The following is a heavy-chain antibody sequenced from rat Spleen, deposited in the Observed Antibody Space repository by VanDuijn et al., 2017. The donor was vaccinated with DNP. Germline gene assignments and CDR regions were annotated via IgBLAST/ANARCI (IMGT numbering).Heavy chain of an antibody. CDR1: GFSFNAYY. Sequence: EVQLVESGGGLVQPGKSLRLSCAASGFSFNAYYMAWVRQAPTKGLEWVAYISHDGASYYRDSVRGRFTISRDIAKSTLYLQMLSLRSEDMATYYCARHVLPLRVWDYWGQGVMVTVSS. CDR2: ISHDGAS. V-gene: IGHV5-22*01. CDR3: ARHVLPLRVWDY. J-gene: IGHJ2*01. D-gene: IGHD4-1*01.